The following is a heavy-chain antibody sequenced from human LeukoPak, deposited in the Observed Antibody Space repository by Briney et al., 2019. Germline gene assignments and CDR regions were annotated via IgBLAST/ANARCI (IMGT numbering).Heavy chain of an antibody. CDR1: GYTFTTYY. D-gene: IGHD3-22*01. CDR3: ARGWITMIVGTPEAFDP. CDR2: INPSGGST. Sequence: ASVKVSCKASGYTFTTYYVHWVRQAPGQGLEWMGIINPSGGSTTYAQKFRGRLTMTRDMSTSTVYMELSSLRSEDTAVYYCARGWITMIVGTPEAFDPWGQGTLVTVSS. J-gene: IGHJ5*02. V-gene: IGHV1-46*01.